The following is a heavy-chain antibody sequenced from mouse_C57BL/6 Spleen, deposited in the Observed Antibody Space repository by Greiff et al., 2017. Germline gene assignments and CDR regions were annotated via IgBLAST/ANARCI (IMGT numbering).Heavy chain of an antibody. J-gene: IGHJ3*01. Sequence: VQLVESGAELVKPGASVKMSCKASGYTFTTYPIEWMKQNHGKSLEWIGNFHPYNDDTKYNEKFKGKATLTVEKSSSTVYLELSRLTSDDSAVYYCARGDDYDEGRFAYWGQGTLVTVSA. CDR3: ARGDDYDEGRFAY. V-gene: IGHV1-47*01. D-gene: IGHD2-4*01. CDR2: FHPYNDDT. CDR1: GYTFTTYP.